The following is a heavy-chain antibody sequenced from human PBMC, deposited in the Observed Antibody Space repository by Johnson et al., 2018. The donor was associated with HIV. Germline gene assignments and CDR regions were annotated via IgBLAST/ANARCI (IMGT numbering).Heavy chain of an antibody. J-gene: IGHJ3*01. Sequence: VQLMESGGGLIQPGGSLRLSCAASGFTVSSNYMSWVRQAPGKGLEWVSTASASVGWTYYADSVKGRFTISRDNSKNTLYLQMNSLRAEDTAMYFCVRGSLTDDSFADWGQGTMVLVSS. V-gene: IGHV3-53*01. CDR3: VRGSLTDDSFAD. CDR1: GFTVSSNY. CDR2: SASVGWT.